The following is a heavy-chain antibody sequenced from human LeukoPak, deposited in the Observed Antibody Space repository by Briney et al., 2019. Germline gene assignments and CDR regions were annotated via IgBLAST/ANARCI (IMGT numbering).Heavy chain of an antibody. Sequence: ASVKVSCKASGGTFSSYVITWVRQAPGQGLEWMGRIIPMLDIQNYAQKFQGRVTITADKSTSTAYMELSSLRSEDTAVYYCATCPGYYYGMDVWGQGTTVTVSS. J-gene: IGHJ6*02. V-gene: IGHV1-69*04. D-gene: IGHD7-27*01. CDR2: IIPMLDIQ. CDR1: GGTFSSYV. CDR3: ATCPGYYYGMDV.